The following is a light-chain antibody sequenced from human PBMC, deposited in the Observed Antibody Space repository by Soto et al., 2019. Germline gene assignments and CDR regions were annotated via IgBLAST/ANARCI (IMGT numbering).Light chain of an antibody. CDR2: GAS. V-gene: IGKV3-15*01. Sequence: EIVLTQSPGTLSVSPGERATLSCRASQSVSSKLAWYQQKPGQAPRLLFYGASTGATGIPARFSGSGSETEFTLSISSLQSEDCAVYYCQQYNNWPGTFGQGTKVEIK. CDR3: QQYNNWPGT. J-gene: IGKJ1*01. CDR1: QSVSSK.